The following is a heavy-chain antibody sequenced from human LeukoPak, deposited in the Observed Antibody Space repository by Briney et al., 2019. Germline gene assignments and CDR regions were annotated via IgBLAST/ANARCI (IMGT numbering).Heavy chain of an antibody. D-gene: IGHD3-3*01. CDR2: IYYSGST. CDR1: GGSISSGGYY. J-gene: IGHJ6*02. Sequence: SQTLSLTCTVSGGSISSGGYYWSWIRQHPGKGLEWIGYIYYSGSTYYNPSLKSRVTISVDTSKNQFSLKLSSVTAADTAVYYCARDGPLRSYYYGMDVWGQGTTVTVS. V-gene: IGHV4-31*03. CDR3: ARDGPLRSYYYGMDV.